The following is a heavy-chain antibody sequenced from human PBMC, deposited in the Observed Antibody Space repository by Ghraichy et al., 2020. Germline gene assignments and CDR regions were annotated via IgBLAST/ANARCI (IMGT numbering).Heavy chain of an antibody. CDR2: ITRRSDII. CDR1: GLSFSAND. V-gene: IGHV3-48*01. J-gene: IGHJ4*02. D-gene: IGHD2-8*02. CDR3: TRALGYWAFDY. Sequence: GGSLRLSCVASGLSFSANDFHWVRQSPGKGLEWLSYITRRSDIIYYADFVRGRFTISRDNAKNSLYLEMDNLGAEDTALYSCTRALGYWAFDYWGQGALVTVS.